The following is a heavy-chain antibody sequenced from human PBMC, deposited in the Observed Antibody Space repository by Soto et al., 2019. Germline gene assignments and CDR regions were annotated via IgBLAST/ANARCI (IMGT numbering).Heavy chain of an antibody. V-gene: IGHV4-34*01. J-gene: IGHJ6*02. D-gene: IGHD3-10*01. CDR2: INHSGST. CDR1: GGSFSGYY. Sequence: SETLSLTCAVYGGSFSGYYWSWILQPPWKRLEWIGEINHSGSTNYNPSLKSRVTISVDTSKNQFSLKLSSVTAADTAVYYCARGLRYYGSGSYYPPNYYYYGMDVWGQGTTVTVSS. CDR3: ARGLRYYGSGSYYPPNYYYYGMDV.